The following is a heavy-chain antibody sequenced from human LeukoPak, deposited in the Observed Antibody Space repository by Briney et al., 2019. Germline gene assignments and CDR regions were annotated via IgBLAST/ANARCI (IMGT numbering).Heavy chain of an antibody. CDR1: GGSISSVDYY. D-gene: IGHD3-16*01. V-gene: IGHV4-30-4*08. Sequence: SETLSLTCTVSGGSISSVDYYWSWIRQPPGKGLEWIGYISYSGSTYHNPSLQSRVTISVDTSKNQFSLNLSSVAAADTAVYYWARQQRDIMITYYSGEGWFDPWGQGTLVTVSS. CDR2: ISYSGST. CDR3: ARQQRDIMITYYSGEGWFDP. J-gene: IGHJ5*02.